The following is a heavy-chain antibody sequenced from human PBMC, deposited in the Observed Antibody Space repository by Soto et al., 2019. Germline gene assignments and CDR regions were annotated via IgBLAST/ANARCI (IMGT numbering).Heavy chain of an antibody. CDR1: GGTFGNSA. D-gene: IGHD3-3*02. Sequence: QVQLVQSGAEVKKPGSSVTVSCKASGGTFGNSAISWVRQAPGQGLEWMGGIIPMFPTPDYAQKFQGRVKTTADESTSTAYMEFTSLRSEDTAVYYCARDKVRQLLGGNYFSGIDVRGQGTTVTVSS. CDR3: ARDKVRQLLGGNYFSGIDV. J-gene: IGHJ6*02. V-gene: IGHV1-69*12. CDR2: IIPMFPTP.